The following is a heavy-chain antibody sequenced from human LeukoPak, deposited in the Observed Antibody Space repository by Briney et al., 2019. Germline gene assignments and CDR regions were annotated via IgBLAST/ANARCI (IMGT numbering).Heavy chain of an antibody. D-gene: IGHD1-26*01. CDR2: ISTSAGDT. J-gene: IGHJ4*02. Sequence: GGSLRLSCAASGFTFSSYAMSWVRQAPGKGLEWVSAISTSAGDTYYTDSVKGRFTISRDNSENTLFLQMNSLRAEDTAVYYCAKHIIVGTTKPMDSWGQGTLVTVSS. CDR3: AKHIIVGTTKPMDS. CDR1: GFTFSSYA. V-gene: IGHV3-23*01.